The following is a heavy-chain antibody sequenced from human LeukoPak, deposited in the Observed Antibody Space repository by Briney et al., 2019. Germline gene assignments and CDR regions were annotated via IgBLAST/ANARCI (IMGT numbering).Heavy chain of an antibody. CDR2: ISGSGGST. D-gene: IGHD3-22*01. V-gene: IGHV3-23*01. J-gene: IGHJ4*02. CDR1: GFTVSSNY. Sequence: GGSLRLSCAASGFTVSSNYMSWVRQAPGKGLEWVSAISGSGGSTYYADSVKGRFTISRDNSKNTLYLQMNSLRAEDTAVYYCAKTGSGYYAHYWGQGTLVTVSS. CDR3: AKTGSGYYAHY.